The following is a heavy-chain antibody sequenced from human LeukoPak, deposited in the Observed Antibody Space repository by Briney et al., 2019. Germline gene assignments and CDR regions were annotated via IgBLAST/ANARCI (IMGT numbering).Heavy chain of an antibody. CDR1: GFTFSRYV. CDR3: ARRKYCSSTSCPFDY. CDR2: ISSSGGST. J-gene: IGHJ4*02. V-gene: IGHV3-23*01. D-gene: IGHD2-2*01. Sequence: PGGSLRLSCAASGFTFSRYVMNWVRQAPGKGLEWVSGISSSGGSTYYADSVKGRFTISRDNSKNTLYLQMSSLKASDTAMYYCARRKYCSSTSCPFDYWGQGTLVTVSS.